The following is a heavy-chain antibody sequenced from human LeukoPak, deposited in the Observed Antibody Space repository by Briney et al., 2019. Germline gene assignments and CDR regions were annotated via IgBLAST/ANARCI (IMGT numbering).Heavy chain of an antibody. CDR2: IIPIFGTA. D-gene: IGHD3-9*01. Sequence: ASVTVSCKASGGTFSSYAISWVRQAPGQGLEWMGGIIPIFGTANYAQKFQGRVTITADESTSTAYMELSSLRSEDTAVYYCARDPGPYFDWFSGGNWFDPWGQGTLVTVSS. CDR1: GGTFSSYA. V-gene: IGHV1-69*13. J-gene: IGHJ5*02. CDR3: ARDPGPYFDWFSGGNWFDP.